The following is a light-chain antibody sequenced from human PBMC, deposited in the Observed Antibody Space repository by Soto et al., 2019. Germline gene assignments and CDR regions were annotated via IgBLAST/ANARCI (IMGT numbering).Light chain of an antibody. Sequence: QSALTHPASVSGSPGQSITISCTGTSSDVGSYNYVSWYQQHPGKAPKLMIYEVSNRPSGVSNRFSGSKSGNTASLTISGLQAEDEANYYCSSYTSISTLVFGGGTQLTVL. J-gene: IGLJ3*02. CDR2: EVS. V-gene: IGLV2-14*01. CDR3: SSYTSISTLV. CDR1: SSDVGSYNY.